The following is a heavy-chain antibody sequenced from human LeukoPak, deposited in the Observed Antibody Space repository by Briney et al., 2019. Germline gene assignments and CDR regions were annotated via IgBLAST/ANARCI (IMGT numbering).Heavy chain of an antibody. V-gene: IGHV3-23*01. CDR1: GFTFNSYA. Sequence: GGPLRLSCAASGFTFNSYAMSWVRHAPGKGLEWVSGISGSGGDTDYADSVKGRFTISRDNSKNTLYLQMNSLRAEDTAVYYCAKDIGATVTTIDYWGQGTLVTVSS. J-gene: IGHJ4*02. D-gene: IGHD4-17*01. CDR3: AKDIGATVTTIDY. CDR2: ISGSGGDT.